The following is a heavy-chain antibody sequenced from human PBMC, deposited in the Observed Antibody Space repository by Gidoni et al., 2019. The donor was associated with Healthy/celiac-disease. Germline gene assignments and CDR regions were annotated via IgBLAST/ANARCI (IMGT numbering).Heavy chain of an antibody. CDR1: GGAISSSTW. D-gene: IGHD3-3*01. Sequence: QVQLQESGPGLVKPSGTLSLTCAVSGGAISSSTWWSWVRQPQGKGLEWIGEIYHSGSPNYNPSLKSRVTISVDKSKNQFSLKLSSVTAADTAVYYCARKALVRFLEWLSDGMDVWGQGTTVTVSS. V-gene: IGHV4-4*02. J-gene: IGHJ6*02. CDR3: ARKALVRFLEWLSDGMDV. CDR2: IYHSGSP.